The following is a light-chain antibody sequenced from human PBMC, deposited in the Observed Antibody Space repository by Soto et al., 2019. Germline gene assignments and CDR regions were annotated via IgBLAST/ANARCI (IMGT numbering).Light chain of an antibody. V-gene: IGKV3-15*01. J-gene: IGKJ5*01. Sequence: EIVMTQSPGTLSVSPGERATLSCRASQSVRSKLAWYQQKPAQAPRRLIYDASTRATGIPARFSGSGSGTAFTLTISSLQSEDFAVYYCQQYNNWPPITFGQGTRLEIK. CDR1: QSVRSK. CDR3: QQYNNWPPIT. CDR2: DAS.